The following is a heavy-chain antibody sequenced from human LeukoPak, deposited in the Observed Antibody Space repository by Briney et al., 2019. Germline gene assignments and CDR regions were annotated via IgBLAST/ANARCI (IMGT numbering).Heavy chain of an antibody. CDR1: GYTFTGYY. V-gene: IGHV1-2*02. J-gene: IGHJ5*02. Sequence: GASVKVSCKASGYTFTGYYMHWVRQAPGQGPEWMGWINPNSGGTNYAQKFQGRVTMTRDTSISTAYMELSRLRSDDTAVYYCARGRHLWNLGWFDPWGQGTLVTVSS. D-gene: IGHD1-7*01. CDR2: INPNSGGT. CDR3: ARGRHLWNLGWFDP.